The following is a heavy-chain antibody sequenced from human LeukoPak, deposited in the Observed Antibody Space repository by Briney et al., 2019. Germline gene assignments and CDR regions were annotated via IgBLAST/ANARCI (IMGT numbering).Heavy chain of an antibody. D-gene: IGHD2-15*01. Sequence: ASVKVSCKASGGTFSSYAISWVRQAPGQGLEWMGGIIPIFGTAIYAQKFQGRVTITADKSTGTAYMELSSLRSEDTAVYYCARDQPVRPGYCSGGSCYSRREEAFDIWGQGTMVTVSS. CDR2: IIPIFGTA. J-gene: IGHJ3*02. V-gene: IGHV1-69*06. CDR1: GGTFSSYA. CDR3: ARDQPVRPGYCSGGSCYSRREEAFDI.